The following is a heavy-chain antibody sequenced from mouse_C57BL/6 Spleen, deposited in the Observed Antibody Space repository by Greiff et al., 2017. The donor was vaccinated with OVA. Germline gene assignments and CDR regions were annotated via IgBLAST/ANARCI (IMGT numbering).Heavy chain of an antibody. J-gene: IGHJ3*01. Sequence: QVQLQQPGAELVRPGSSVKLSCKASGYTFTSYWMHWVKQRPIQGLEWIGNIDPSDSETNYNQKFKDKATLTVDKSSSTAYMQLSSLTSEDSAVYYCARDSSGYGFAYWGQGTLVTVSA. V-gene: IGHV1-52*01. CDR2: IDPSDSET. D-gene: IGHD3-2*02. CDR1: GYTFTSYW. CDR3: ARDSSGYGFAY.